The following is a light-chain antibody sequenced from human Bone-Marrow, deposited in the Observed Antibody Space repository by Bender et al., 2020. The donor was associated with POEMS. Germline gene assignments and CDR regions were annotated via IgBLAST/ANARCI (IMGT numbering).Light chain of an antibody. V-gene: IGLV2-18*02. Sequence: QSALTQPPSVSGSPGQSVTISCTGTRSDIGGYSHVSWYQKPPGTAPKLIIFEVNNRPSGVPDPFPGSKSGKTASLTISGLQAVDEADYYCCSYRSGSTWVFGGGTKVTVL. CDR2: EVN. CDR3: CSYRSGSTWV. J-gene: IGLJ3*02. CDR1: RSDIGGYSH.